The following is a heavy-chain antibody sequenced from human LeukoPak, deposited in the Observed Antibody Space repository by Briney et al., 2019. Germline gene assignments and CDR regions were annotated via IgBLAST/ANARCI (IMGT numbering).Heavy chain of an antibody. D-gene: IGHD2-15*01. CDR2: IYYSGST. CDR1: GYSIRSGYY. CDR3: ARATGYCSGGSCPQYAFDI. V-gene: IGHV4-38-2*02. Sequence: SETLSLTCTVSGYSIRSGYYWGWIRQPPGKGLEWIGSIYYSGSTYYNPSLKSRVTISVDTSKNQFSLKLSSVTAADTAVYYCARATGYCSGGSCPQYAFDIWGQGTMVTVSS. J-gene: IGHJ3*02.